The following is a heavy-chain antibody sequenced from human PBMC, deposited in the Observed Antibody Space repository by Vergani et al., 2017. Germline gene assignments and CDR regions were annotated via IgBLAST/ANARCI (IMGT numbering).Heavy chain of an antibody. CDR3: AKESEGTAAPGGAYYYYYDMDV. CDR2: ISVSGSSI. J-gene: IGHJ6*03. D-gene: IGHD2-2*01. CDR1: GFSFSDYY. Sequence: QVQLVESGGGLVKPGGSLRLSCAASGFSFSDYYMSWIRQAPGKGLEWVSYISVSGSSIYYADSVKGRFTISRDNAKNSLYLQMNSLRAEDTAVYYCAKESEGTAAPGGAYYYYYDMDVWGKGTTVTVSS. V-gene: IGHV3-11*01.